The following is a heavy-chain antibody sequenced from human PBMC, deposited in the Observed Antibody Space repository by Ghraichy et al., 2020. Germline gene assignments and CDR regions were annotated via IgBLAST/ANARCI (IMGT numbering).Heavy chain of an antibody. D-gene: IGHD4-17*01. J-gene: IGHJ5*02. V-gene: IGHV3-33*01. Sequence: GGSLRLSCAASGFTFSSYGMHWVRQAPGKGLEWVAAIWYDGKNKYYADSVKGRYTISRDNSKNTLYLQMNSLRAEDTAIYYCASHGGGDYDWWFDPWGQGTLVTVSS. CDR1: GFTFSSYG. CDR2: IWYDGKNK. CDR3: ASHGGGDYDWWFDP.